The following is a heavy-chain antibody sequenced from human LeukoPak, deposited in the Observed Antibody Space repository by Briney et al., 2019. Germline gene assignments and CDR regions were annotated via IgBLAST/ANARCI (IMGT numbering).Heavy chain of an antibody. CDR2: IYYSGST. V-gene: IGHV4-30-4*08. J-gene: IGHJ4*02. D-gene: IGHD1-1*01. CDR3: VPCNDGLDY. CDR1: GGSISSGDYY. Sequence: SQTLSLTCTVSGGSISSGDYYWSWIRQPPGKGLEWIGYIYYSGSTYYNPSLKSRVTISVDTSKNQFSLKLISVTAAYSAVYYYVPCNDGLDYWGRGTLVTVSS.